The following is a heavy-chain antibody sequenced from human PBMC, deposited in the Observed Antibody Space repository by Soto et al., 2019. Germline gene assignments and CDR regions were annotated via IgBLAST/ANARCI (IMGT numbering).Heavy chain of an antibody. J-gene: IGHJ5*02. Sequence: QVQLVQSGAEVKKPGASVKVSCKASGYTFTRYGISWVRQAPGQGLEWMGWISAYNGNTNYAQKLQGRVTMTTDTSTSTAYIELRSLSSDDTAVYYCARDVPRTTLVVSGWFDPWGQGALVTVSS. D-gene: IGHD2-2*01. CDR1: GYTFTRYG. CDR3: ARDVPRTTLVVSGWFDP. CDR2: ISAYNGNT. V-gene: IGHV1-18*01.